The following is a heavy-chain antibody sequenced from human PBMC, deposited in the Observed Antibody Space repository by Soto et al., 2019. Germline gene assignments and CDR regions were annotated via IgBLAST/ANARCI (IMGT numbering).Heavy chain of an antibody. CDR3: ARDHVSYCISTSCYYSNWFDP. CDR1: GGTFSSYA. D-gene: IGHD2-2*01. CDR2: IIPIFGTA. V-gene: IGHV1-69*13. Sequence: SVKVSCKASGGTFSSYAISWVRQAPGQGLEWMGGIIPIFGTANYAQKFQGRVTITADESTSTAYMELSSLRSEDTAVYYCARDHVSYCISTSCYYSNWFDPWGQGTLVTVSS. J-gene: IGHJ5*02.